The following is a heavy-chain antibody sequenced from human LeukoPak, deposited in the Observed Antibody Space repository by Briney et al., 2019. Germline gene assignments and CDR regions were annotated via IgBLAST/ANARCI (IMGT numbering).Heavy chain of an antibody. Sequence: SETLSLTCTVSGGSISSSSYYWGWIRQPPGKGLEWIGSIYYSGSTYYNPSLKSRVTISVDTSKNQFSLKLSTVTAADTAVYFCARVGRILTGYYGYGMDVWGQGTTVIVSS. D-gene: IGHD3-9*01. CDR1: GGSISSSSYY. J-gene: IGHJ6*02. V-gene: IGHV4-39*07. CDR3: ARVGRILTGYYGYGMDV. CDR2: IYYSGST.